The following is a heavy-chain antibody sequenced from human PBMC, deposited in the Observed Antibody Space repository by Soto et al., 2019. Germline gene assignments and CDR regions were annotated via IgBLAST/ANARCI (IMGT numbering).Heavy chain of an antibody. CDR2: IIPILGIA. CDR3: ARSSGDILTGYYTPPPDY. CDR1: GGTFSSYT. V-gene: IGHV1-69*02. J-gene: IGHJ4*02. Sequence: QVQLVQSGAEVKKPVSSVKDSCKASGGTFSSYTISWVRQAPGQGLEWMGRIIPILGIANYAQKFQGRVTITADKSTSTAYMELSSLRSEDTAVYYCARSSGDILTGYYTPPPDYWGQGTLVTVSS. D-gene: IGHD3-9*01.